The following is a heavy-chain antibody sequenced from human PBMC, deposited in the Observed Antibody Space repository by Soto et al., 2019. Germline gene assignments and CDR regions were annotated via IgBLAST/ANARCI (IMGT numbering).Heavy chain of an antibody. Sequence: QLQLQESGPGLVKPSETLSLTCTVSGGSISSSSYFWGWIRQPPGKGLEWIGSIYYSGSTYYNPSLKSRVPVSVATSKNQFSLKLNSATAADTAVYYCARHRSDFWFDPWGQGTLVTVSS. CDR1: GGSISSSSYF. V-gene: IGHV4-39*01. J-gene: IGHJ5*02. CDR3: ARHRSDFWFDP. CDR2: IYYSGST. D-gene: IGHD2-15*01.